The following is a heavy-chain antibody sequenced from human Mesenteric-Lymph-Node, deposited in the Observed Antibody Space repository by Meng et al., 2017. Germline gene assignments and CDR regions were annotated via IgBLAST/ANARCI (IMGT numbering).Heavy chain of an antibody. Sequence: QGQLQAWGAGLLKPSETLSLTCALYGGSFSGYYWTWIRQPPGKGLEWIGEINHSGGTYYNSSLKSRVIMSVDTSKNQLSLNMRSVTAADTAVYYCARGLVEMTTISRTGMGFHDHWGQGTLVTVSS. V-gene: IGHV4-34*01. CDR3: ARGLVEMTTISRTGMGFHDH. CDR1: GGSFSGYY. CDR2: INHSGGT. D-gene: IGHD5-24*01. J-gene: IGHJ4*02.